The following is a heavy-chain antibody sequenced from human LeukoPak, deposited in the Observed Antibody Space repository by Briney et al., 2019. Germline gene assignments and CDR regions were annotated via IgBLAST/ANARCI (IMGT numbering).Heavy chain of an antibody. J-gene: IGHJ4*02. Sequence: GESLKISCKGSGYSFTIYWIGWVRQMPGKGLEWMGIIHPSDSDIRYSPSFQGQVTISADKSISTAYLQWSSLMASDTAMYYCAIIRGYSYDYNYWGQGTLVTVSS. CDR3: AIIRGYSYDYNY. V-gene: IGHV5-51*01. CDR2: IHPSDSDI. D-gene: IGHD5-18*01. CDR1: GYSFTIYW.